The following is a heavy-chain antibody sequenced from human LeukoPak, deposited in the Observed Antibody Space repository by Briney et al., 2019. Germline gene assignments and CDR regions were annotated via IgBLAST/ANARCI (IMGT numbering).Heavy chain of an antibody. CDR3: ARVLGIVVVPAAIHAFDI. Sequence: PGGSLRLSCAASGFTVSSNYMSWVRQAPGKGLEWVSVIYSGGSTYYADSVKGRFTISRDNTKNSLYLEMNSLRAEDTAAYYCARVLGIVVVPAAIHAFDIWGQGTMVTVSS. CDR2: IYSGGST. CDR1: GFTVSSNY. J-gene: IGHJ3*02. D-gene: IGHD2-2*02. V-gene: IGHV3-66*01.